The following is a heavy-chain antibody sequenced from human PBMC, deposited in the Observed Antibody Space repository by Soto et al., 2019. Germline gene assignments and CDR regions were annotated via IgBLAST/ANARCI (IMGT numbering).Heavy chain of an antibody. CDR1: GFTFSSYS. CDR2: ISSSSSYI. Sequence: PGGSLRLSCAASGFTFSSYSINWVRQAPGKGLEWVSAISSSSSYIHYADSVKGRFTISRDNAKNSLFLQMNNLRAEDTAVYYCARVMIFGVVIFGPLDNWGQGALVTVSS. V-gene: IGHV3-21*01. D-gene: IGHD3-3*01. CDR3: ARVMIFGVVIFGPLDN. J-gene: IGHJ4*02.